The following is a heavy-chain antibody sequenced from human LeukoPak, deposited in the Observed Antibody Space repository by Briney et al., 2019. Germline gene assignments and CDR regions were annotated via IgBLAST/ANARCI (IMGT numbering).Heavy chain of an antibody. J-gene: IGHJ6*03. V-gene: IGHV3-23*01. CDR1: GFTFSNYA. CDR3: ARDLEVPRGWNYYYYMDV. Sequence: GGSLRLSCVASGFTFSNYAMSWVRQTPGKGLQWVSSISGTGGGTNYADSVKGRFTISRDNAKNSLYLQMNSLRAEDTALYYCARDLEVPRGWNYYYYMDVWGKGTTVTVSS. CDR2: ISGTGGGT. D-gene: IGHD3-10*01.